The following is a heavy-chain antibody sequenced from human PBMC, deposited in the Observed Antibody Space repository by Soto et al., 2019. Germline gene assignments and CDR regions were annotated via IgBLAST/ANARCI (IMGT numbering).Heavy chain of an antibody. CDR1: GFTFSSYW. CDR2: INSDGSST. Sequence: LSLTCAASGFTFSSYWMHWVRQAPGKGLVWVSRINSDGSSTSYADSVKGRFTISRDNAKNTLYLQMNSLRAEDTAVYYCARDRDEWELNNWFDPWGQGTLVTVSS. V-gene: IGHV3-74*01. J-gene: IGHJ5*02. D-gene: IGHD1-26*01. CDR3: ARDRDEWELNNWFDP.